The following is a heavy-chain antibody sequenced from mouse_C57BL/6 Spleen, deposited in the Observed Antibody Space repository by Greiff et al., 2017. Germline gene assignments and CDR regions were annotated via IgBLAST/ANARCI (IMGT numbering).Heavy chain of an antibody. CDR3: EETGTGFAY. CDR2: ILPGSGST. V-gene: IGHV1-9*01. D-gene: IGHD4-1*01. J-gene: IGHJ3*01. Sequence: VQLQQSGAELMKPGASVKLSCKATGYTFTGYWIEWVKQRPGHGLEWIGEILPGSGSTNYNEKFKGKATLTADTSSNTAYMQLSSLTTEDSAFYYCEETGTGFAYWGQGTLVTVSA. CDR1: GYTFTGYW.